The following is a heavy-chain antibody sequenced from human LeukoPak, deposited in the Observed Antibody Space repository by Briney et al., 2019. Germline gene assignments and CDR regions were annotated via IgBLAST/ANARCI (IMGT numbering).Heavy chain of an antibody. J-gene: IGHJ5*01. CDR2: IGSSGNYI. Sequence: GGSLRLSCVGSGYIFSSYSLTWVRQAPGQGLEWIAYIGSSGNYIHYSDSVRGRFTISRDNAKNSLSLQMTSLRAGDTGVYYCAVNFAWGRGTLVTVSS. CDR3: AVNFA. D-gene: IGHD3/OR15-3a*01. CDR1: GYIFSSYS. V-gene: IGHV3-21*05.